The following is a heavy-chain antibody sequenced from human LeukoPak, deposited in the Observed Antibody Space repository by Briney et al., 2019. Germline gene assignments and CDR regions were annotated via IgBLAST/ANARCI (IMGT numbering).Heavy chain of an antibody. D-gene: IGHD5-12*01. CDR3: TSSPYGGYGHY. J-gene: IGHJ4*02. V-gene: IGHV3-74*01. Sequence: GGSLRLCCAASGFSFSSNWMHWVRQAPGKGLVRVSRINSVGSTTTYADSVKGRFTISRDNAKNTLYLQMNSLRAEDTAVYYCTSSPYGGYGHYWGQGTLVTVSS. CDR2: INSVGSTT. CDR1: GFSFSSNW.